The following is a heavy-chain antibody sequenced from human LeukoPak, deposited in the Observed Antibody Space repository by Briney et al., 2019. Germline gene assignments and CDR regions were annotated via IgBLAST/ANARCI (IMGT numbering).Heavy chain of an antibody. Sequence: PSETLSLTCAVYGGSFSGYYWSWIRQPPGKGLEWIGEINHSGSTNYNPSLKSRVTISVDTSKNQFSLKLSSVTAADTAVYYCARGPRDYDFWSGYYRHYFDYWGQGTLVTVSS. CDR3: ARGPRDYDFWSGYYRHYFDY. CDR1: GGSFSGYY. CDR2: INHSGST. J-gene: IGHJ4*02. D-gene: IGHD3-3*01. V-gene: IGHV4-34*01.